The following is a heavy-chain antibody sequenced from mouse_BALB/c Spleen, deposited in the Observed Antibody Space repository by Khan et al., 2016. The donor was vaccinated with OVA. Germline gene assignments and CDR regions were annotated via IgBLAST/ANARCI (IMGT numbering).Heavy chain of an antibody. CDR2: ISYSGRT. Sequence: EVQLQESGPGLVKPSQSLSLTCTVTGYSITSDYAWNWIRQFPGNKLEWMGYISYSGRTNYNPSLKSRISITRDTSKNQFFLQLNSVPTEDTATYYCARSVTITTVVATDFDYWGQGTTLTVSS. CDR3: ARSVTITTVVATDFDY. J-gene: IGHJ2*01. V-gene: IGHV3-2*02. CDR1: GYSITSDYA. D-gene: IGHD1-1*01.